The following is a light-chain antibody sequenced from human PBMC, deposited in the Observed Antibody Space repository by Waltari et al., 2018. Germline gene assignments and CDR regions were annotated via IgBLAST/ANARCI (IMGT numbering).Light chain of an antibody. J-gene: IGKJ3*01. V-gene: IGKV1-12*01. CDR3: QQANSFPIT. CDR1: QDIRNW. CDR2: ATS. Sequence: DIQMTQPPSSVSASVGDRVTMTCLASQDIRNWLAWYQQKPGKAPNLLIYATSSLQTGVPSRFSGSGSGTEFTLTISSLQPEDFATYYCQQANSFPITFGPGTKVDFK.